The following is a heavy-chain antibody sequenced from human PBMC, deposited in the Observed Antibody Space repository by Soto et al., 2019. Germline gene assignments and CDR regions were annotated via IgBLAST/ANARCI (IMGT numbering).Heavy chain of an antibody. J-gene: IGHJ4*02. CDR1: GFTFSSYG. Sequence: GGSLRLSCAASGFTFSSYGMHWVRQAPGKGLEWVAIIWYDGSTIYYADSVKGRFTISRDNAKNSLYLQMNSLRDEDTAVYYCARDHFDYWGQGTLVTVSS. V-gene: IGHV3-33*01. CDR3: ARDHFDY. CDR2: IWYDGSTI.